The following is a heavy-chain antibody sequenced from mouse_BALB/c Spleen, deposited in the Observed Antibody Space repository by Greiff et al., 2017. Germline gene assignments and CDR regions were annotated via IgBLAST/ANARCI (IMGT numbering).Heavy chain of an antibody. CDR2: ISNCGST. V-gene: IGHV3-8*02. D-gene: IGHD1-1*01. J-gene: IGHJ4*01. CDR3: ARGDYGAMDY. CDR1: GYTFTSSD. Sequence: EVQVVESGPSLVKPSQSLSLSCSVSGYTFTSSDLNWIRKFPGNKLEYMGYISNCGSTNYNPSLIPRISITRDTSTNQYSRQLRSVTAEDTATYYCARGDYGAMDYWGQGTSVTVSS.